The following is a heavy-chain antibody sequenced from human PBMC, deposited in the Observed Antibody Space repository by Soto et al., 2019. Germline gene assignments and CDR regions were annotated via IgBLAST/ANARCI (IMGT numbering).Heavy chain of an antibody. Sequence: GGSLRLSCAASGFTFGSFGMNWVRQAPGKGLEWVSVISDSGDTTFHADSVKGRFTISRDNSKNILYLQMDSLRAEDTAVYYCAKAARTTTLYNFDFWGQGTLVTVSS. CDR3: AKAARTTTLYNFDF. D-gene: IGHD1-1*01. CDR1: GFTFGSFG. CDR2: ISDSGDTT. V-gene: IGHV3-23*01. J-gene: IGHJ4*02.